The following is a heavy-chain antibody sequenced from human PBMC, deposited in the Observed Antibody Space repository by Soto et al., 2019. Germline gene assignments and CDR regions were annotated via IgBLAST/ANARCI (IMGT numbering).Heavy chain of an antibody. Sequence: GGSLRLSCAASGFTFSSYWMSWVRQAPGKGLEWVANIKQDGSEKYYVDSVKGRFTISRDNAKNSLYLQMNSLRAEDTAVYYCARVMITFGGVHFDYWGQGTLVTVSS. V-gene: IGHV3-7*05. CDR3: ARVMITFGGVHFDY. CDR2: IKQDGSEK. D-gene: IGHD3-16*01. CDR1: GFTFSSYW. J-gene: IGHJ4*02.